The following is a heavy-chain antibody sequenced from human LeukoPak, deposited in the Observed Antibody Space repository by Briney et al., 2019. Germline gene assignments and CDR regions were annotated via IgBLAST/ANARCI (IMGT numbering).Heavy chain of an antibody. CDR2: IYTSGST. CDR3: ARAVRIVGATSAFDI. Sequence: SETLSLTCTVSGGSISSYYWSWIRQPPGKGLEWIGYIYTSGSTNYNPSLKSRVTISVDTSKNQFSLKLSSVTAADTAVYYCARAVRIVGATSAFDIWGQGTMVTVSS. D-gene: IGHD1-26*01. J-gene: IGHJ3*02. CDR1: GGSISSYY. V-gene: IGHV4-4*09.